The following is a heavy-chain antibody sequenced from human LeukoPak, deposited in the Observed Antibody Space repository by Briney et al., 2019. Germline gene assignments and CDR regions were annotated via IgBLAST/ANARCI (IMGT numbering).Heavy chain of an antibody. CDR3: AKDSRQLWPPSCD. Sequence: PGGPLRLSCAASGFTFSSYAMSWVRQAPGKGLEWVSAISGSGGSTHYADSVKGRLTISRDNSKNTLYLQMNSLRAEDTAVYYCAKDSRQLWPPSCDWGQGTLVTVSS. CDR1: GFTFSSYA. D-gene: IGHD5-18*01. CDR2: ISGSGGST. J-gene: IGHJ4*02. V-gene: IGHV3-23*01.